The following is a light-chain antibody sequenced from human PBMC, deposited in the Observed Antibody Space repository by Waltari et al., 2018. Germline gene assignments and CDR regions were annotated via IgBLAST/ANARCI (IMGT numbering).Light chain of an antibody. Sequence: DIQMTQSPSTLSASVGDRVTITCRASQGVNGWLAWYQQKPGKAPKILIYKACSLESGVPSRFGGSGSGTEVTLTIDSLQPDDFATYYCQQYHSYSLTFGQGTKVEIK. J-gene: IGKJ1*01. CDR1: QGVNGW. V-gene: IGKV1-5*03. CDR2: KAC. CDR3: QQYHSYSLT.